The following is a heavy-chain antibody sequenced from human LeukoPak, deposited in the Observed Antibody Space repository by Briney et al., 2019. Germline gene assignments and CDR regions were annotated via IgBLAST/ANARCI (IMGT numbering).Heavy chain of an antibody. V-gene: IGHV3-20*04. CDR1: GFTFDDYG. CDR3: ARDISSGWYFDY. Sequence: GGSLRLSCAVSGFTFDDYGMSRVRQAPGKGLEWVSGINWNGGSTGYVDSAKGRFTISRDNAKNSLHLQMNSLRAEDTALYYCARDISSGWYFDYWGQGTLVTVSS. CDR2: INWNGGST. D-gene: IGHD6-19*01. J-gene: IGHJ4*02.